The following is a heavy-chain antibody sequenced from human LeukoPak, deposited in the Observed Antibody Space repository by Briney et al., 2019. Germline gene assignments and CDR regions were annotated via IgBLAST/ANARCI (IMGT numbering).Heavy chain of an antibody. CDR3: ARGGGTMVRGVIPYYYMDV. CDR1: GYTFTSYD. D-gene: IGHD3-10*01. CDR2: MNPNSGNT. Sequence: EASVRVSCKASGYTFTSYDINWVRQATGQGLEWMGWMNPNSGNTGYAQKFQGRVTMTRNTSISTAYMELSSLRSEDTAVYYCARGGGTMVRGVIPYYYMDVWGKGTTVTISS. J-gene: IGHJ6*03. V-gene: IGHV1-8*01.